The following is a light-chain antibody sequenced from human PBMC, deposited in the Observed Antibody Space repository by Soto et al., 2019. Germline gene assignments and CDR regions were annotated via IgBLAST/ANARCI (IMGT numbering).Light chain of an antibody. CDR1: SSDGGGYNY. CDR3: SSYTSSSTLVV. J-gene: IGLJ2*01. Sequence: QPVLTQPASVSGSPGQSITISCTGTSSDGGGYNYVSWYQQHPGKAPKLMIYDVSNRPSGVSNRFSGSKSGNTASLTISGLQAEDEADYYCSSYTSSSTLVVFGGGTKLTVL. V-gene: IGLV2-14*01. CDR2: DVS.